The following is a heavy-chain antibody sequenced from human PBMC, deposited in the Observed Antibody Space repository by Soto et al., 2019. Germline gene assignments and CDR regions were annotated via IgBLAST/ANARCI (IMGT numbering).Heavy chain of an antibody. Sequence: QVQLVESGGGVVQPGRSLRLSCAASGFTFSSYAMHWVRQAPGKGLEWVAVISYDGSNKYYADSVKGRFTISRDNSKNTLYLKMRSMRAADTAVYYCARDGLLGYFDVWGQGTLVTVSS. CDR3: ARDGLLGYFDV. CDR1: GFTFSSYA. CDR2: ISYDGSNK. V-gene: IGHV3-30-3*01. J-gene: IGHJ4*02. D-gene: IGHD3-16*01.